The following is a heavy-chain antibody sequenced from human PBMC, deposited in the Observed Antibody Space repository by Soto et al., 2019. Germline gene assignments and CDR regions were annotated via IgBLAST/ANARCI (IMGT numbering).Heavy chain of an antibody. J-gene: IGHJ3*02. Sequence: GESLKISCKGSGYSFTSYWIGWVRQMPGKGLEWMGIIYPGDSDTRYSPSFQGQVTISADKSISTAYLQWSSLKASDTVMYYCARRYYYGSGSSYAFDIWGQGTMVTVSS. V-gene: IGHV5-51*01. CDR2: IYPGDSDT. CDR1: GYSFTSYW. D-gene: IGHD3-10*01. CDR3: ARRYYYGSGSSYAFDI.